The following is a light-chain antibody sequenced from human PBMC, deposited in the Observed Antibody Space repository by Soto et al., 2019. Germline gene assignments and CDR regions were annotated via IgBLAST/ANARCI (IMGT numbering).Light chain of an antibody. V-gene: IGKV3D-20*01. CDR1: QSVSSNY. CDR3: QQYSRAPLT. J-gene: IGKJ1*01. CDR2: DAS. Sequence: EIVLTQSPDTLSVSPGERAALSCGASQSVSSNYLAWYQQKPGLAPRLLIYDASRRATGIPDRFSGSGSGADFTLTISRLEPEDFAVYYCQQYSRAPLTFGQGTKVDIK.